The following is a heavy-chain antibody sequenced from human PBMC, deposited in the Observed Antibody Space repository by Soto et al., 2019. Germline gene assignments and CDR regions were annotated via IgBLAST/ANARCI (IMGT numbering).Heavy chain of an antibody. CDR1: GFTVSSNY. V-gene: IGHV3-53*01. Sequence: PGGSLRLSCAASGFTVSSNYMSWVRQAPGKVVGGLSVSCSGGSTYYADSVKGRFTISRDNSKNTLYLQMNSLRAEDTAVYYCAKDAIAAAGLFDYWGQGTLVTVSS. CDR3: AKDAIAAAGLFDY. CDR2: SCSGGST. D-gene: IGHD6-13*01. J-gene: IGHJ4*02.